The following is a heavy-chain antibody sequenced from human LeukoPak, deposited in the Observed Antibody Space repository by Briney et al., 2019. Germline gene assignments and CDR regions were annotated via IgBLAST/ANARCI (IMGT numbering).Heavy chain of an antibody. CDR1: GYTFTGYY. D-gene: IGHD5-12*01. CDR2: INPNGGGT. CDR3: ARASRNYSGYVPYMDV. Sequence: GASVKVSCKASGYTFTGYYMHWVRQAPGQGLEWMGWINPNGGGTNYAQKFQGRVTMTRDTSISTAYMELSRLRSDDTAVYYCARASRNYSGYVPYMDVWGKGTTVTVSS. V-gene: IGHV1-2*02. J-gene: IGHJ6*03.